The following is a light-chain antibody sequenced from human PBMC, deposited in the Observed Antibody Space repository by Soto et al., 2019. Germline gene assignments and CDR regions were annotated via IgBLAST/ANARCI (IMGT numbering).Light chain of an antibody. CDR3: QVWDSSSDHPYV. Sequence: QSALTQPRSVSGSPGQSVTISCTGSSSDVGGYNYVSWFQVHPGKAPRLITYDVTKRPSGVPDRFSGSKSGNTASLIISGLQGEDEADYYCQVWDSSSDHPYVFGTGTKVTVL. J-gene: IGLJ1*01. CDR2: DVT. CDR1: SSDVGGYNY. V-gene: IGLV2-11*01.